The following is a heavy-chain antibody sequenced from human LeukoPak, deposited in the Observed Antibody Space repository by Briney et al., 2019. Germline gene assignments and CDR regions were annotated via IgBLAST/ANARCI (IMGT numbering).Heavy chain of an antibody. CDR3: AREYYYDSSGYYIAGFDY. V-gene: IGHV4-38-2*02. D-gene: IGHD3-22*01. CDR1: GGSISSYY. J-gene: IGHJ4*02. Sequence: SETLSLTCTVSGGSISSYYWSWIRQPPGKGLEWIGSIYHSGITSYNPSLKGRVTISVDTSKNQFSLKLSSVTAADTAVYYCAREYYYDSSGYYIAGFDYWGQGTLVTVSS. CDR2: IYHSGIT.